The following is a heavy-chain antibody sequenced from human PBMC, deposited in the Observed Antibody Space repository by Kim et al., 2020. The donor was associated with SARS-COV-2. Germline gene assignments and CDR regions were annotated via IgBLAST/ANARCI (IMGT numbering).Heavy chain of an antibody. Sequence: GRFTISRDNSKTTLYLQMNSLRAEDTAVYYCAKRGGSYQKGYYYYGMDVWGQGTTVTVSS. J-gene: IGHJ6*02. CDR3: AKRGGSYQKGYYYYGMDV. V-gene: IGHV3-30*02. D-gene: IGHD1-26*01.